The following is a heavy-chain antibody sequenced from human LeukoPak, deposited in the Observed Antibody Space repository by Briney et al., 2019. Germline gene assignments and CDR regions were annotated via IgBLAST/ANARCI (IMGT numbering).Heavy chain of an antibody. CDR1: GFTFSNYD. V-gene: IGHV3-30*03. J-gene: IGHJ4*02. Sequence: GMSLRLSCAASGFTFSNYDMHWVRQAPGKGLEWVALISYGGSNEYYGGSVKGRFTISRDNSKNTLYLQMNSLSAEDTAVYYCATGDNSGYDYWGQGTLVTVPS. CDR3: ATGDNSGYDY. D-gene: IGHD3-22*01. CDR2: ISYGGSNE.